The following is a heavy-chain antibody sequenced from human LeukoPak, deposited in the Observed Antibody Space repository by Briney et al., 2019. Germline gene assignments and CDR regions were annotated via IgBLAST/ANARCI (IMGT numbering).Heavy chain of an antibody. CDR1: GGSISSYY. CDR2: IYYSGST. D-gene: IGHD3-22*01. Sequence: PSETLSLTCTVSGGSISSYYWSWIRQPPGKGLEWIGYIYYSGSTNYNPSLKSRVTISVDTSKNQFSLKLSSVTAADTAVYYCAREDDCSGYYFDYWGQGTLVTVSS. CDR3: AREDDCSGYYFDY. J-gene: IGHJ4*02. V-gene: IGHV4-59*01.